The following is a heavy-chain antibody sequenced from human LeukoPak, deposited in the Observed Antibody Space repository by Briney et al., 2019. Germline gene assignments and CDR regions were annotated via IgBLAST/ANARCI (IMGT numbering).Heavy chain of an antibody. D-gene: IGHD6-25*01. CDR1: GYTFTSYY. CDR3: ARGASASSPYYYYGMDV. CDR2: INPSGGST. V-gene: IGHV1-46*01. Sequence: ASVKVSCKASGYTFTSYYMHWVRQAPGQGLEWMGIINPSGGSTSYAQKFQGRVTMTRDTSTSTVYMELSSLRSEDTAVYYCARGASASSPYYYYGMDVWGQGTTVTVSS. J-gene: IGHJ6*02.